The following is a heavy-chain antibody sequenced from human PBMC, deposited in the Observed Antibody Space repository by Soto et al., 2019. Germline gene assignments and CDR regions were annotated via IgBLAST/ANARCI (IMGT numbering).Heavy chain of an antibody. Sequence: SETLSLTCTVSGGSISSYYWSWIRQPAGKGLEWIGRIYTSGSTNYNPSLKSRVTMSVDTSKNQFSLKLSSVTAADTAVYYCAREGPYYYGSSGYLFDIWGQGTMVTVSS. J-gene: IGHJ3*02. V-gene: IGHV4-4*07. CDR3: AREGPYYYGSSGYLFDI. D-gene: IGHD3-22*01. CDR2: IYTSGST. CDR1: GGSISSYY.